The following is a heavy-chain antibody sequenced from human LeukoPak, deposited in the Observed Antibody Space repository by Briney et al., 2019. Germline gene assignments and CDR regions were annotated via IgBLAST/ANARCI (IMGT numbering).Heavy chain of an antibody. V-gene: IGHV3-21*01. D-gene: IGHD5-18*01. J-gene: IGHJ3*02. CDR2: ISSSSSYI. Sequence: GGSLRLSCAASGFTFSSYSMNWVRQAPGEGLEWVSSISSSSSYIYYADSVKGRFTISRDNAKNSLYLQMNGLRAEDTAVYYCARDSDTAMADAFDIWGQGTMVTVSS. CDR1: GFTFSSYS. CDR3: ARDSDTAMADAFDI.